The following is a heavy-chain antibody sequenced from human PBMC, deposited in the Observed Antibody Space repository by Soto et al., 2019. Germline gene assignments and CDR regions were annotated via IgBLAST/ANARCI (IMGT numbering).Heavy chain of an antibody. V-gene: IGHV3-48*03. CDR2: ISTSGSLT. Sequence: GGSLRLSWAPFGSTFRNYEMNWVRQAPGKGLEWVSYISTSGSLTYYAESAKGRFSVSRDNAKNSLHLQMDSLRDEDTALYYCAREDADHLPDSFDFWCQGTLVTVSS. J-gene: IGHJ4*02. CDR3: AREDADHLPDSFDF. CDR1: GSTFRNYE.